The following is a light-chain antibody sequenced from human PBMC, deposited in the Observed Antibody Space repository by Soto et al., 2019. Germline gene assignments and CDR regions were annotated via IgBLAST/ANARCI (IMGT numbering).Light chain of an antibody. CDR3: QQYDNLPLT. Sequence: DIQMTQSPSSLSASVGDRVTITCQASQDIKNYLNWYQQKSGKAPKLLIYDASDLETGVPSRFSASGSGTDFTSTITSLQPEDIDTYYCQQYDNLPLTFGGGTKVDIK. CDR2: DAS. CDR1: QDIKNY. V-gene: IGKV1-33*01. J-gene: IGKJ4*01.